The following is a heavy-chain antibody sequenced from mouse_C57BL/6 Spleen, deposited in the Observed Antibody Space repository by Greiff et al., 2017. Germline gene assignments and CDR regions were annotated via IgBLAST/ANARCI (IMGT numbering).Heavy chain of an antibody. D-gene: IGHD1-1*01. CDR3: ARGYYGSSFHYYAMDY. Sequence: EVKVVESGGGLVKPGGSLKLSCAASGFTFSDYGMHWVRQAPEKGLEWVAYISSGSSTIYYAATVKGRFTISRDNAKNTLFLQMTSLRSEDTAMYYCARGYYGSSFHYYAMDYWGQGTSVTVSS. CDR1: GFTFSDYG. J-gene: IGHJ4*01. CDR2: ISSGSSTI. V-gene: IGHV5-17*01.